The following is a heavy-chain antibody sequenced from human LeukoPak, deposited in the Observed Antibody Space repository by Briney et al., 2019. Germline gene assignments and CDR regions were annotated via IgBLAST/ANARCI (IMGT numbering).Heavy chain of an antibody. J-gene: IGHJ4*02. D-gene: IGHD6-19*01. CDR1: GYTFTGYY. V-gene: IGHV1-46*01. CDR3: ARGRAGLPDY. CDR2: INPSGGST. Sequence: ASVKVSCKASGYTFTGYYMHWVRQAPGQGLEWMGIINPSGGSTNYAQKFQGRVTMTRDKSTSTVYMELSSLRSEDTAVYYCARGRAGLPDYWGQGTLVTVSS.